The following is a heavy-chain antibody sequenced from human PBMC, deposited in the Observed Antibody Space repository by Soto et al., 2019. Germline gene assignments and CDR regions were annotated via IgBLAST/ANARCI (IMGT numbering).Heavy chain of an antibody. V-gene: IGHV3-30*18. Sequence: QVQLVESGGGVVQPGRSLRLSCAASGFTFSSYGMHWVRQAPGKGLEWVAVISYDGSNKYYADSVKGRFTISRDNSKNTLYLQMNSLRAEDTAVYYCAKDPGVRFTEWELLYWGQGTLVTVSS. J-gene: IGHJ4*02. CDR1: GFTFSSYG. CDR2: ISYDGSNK. D-gene: IGHD1-26*01. CDR3: AKDPGVRFTEWELLY.